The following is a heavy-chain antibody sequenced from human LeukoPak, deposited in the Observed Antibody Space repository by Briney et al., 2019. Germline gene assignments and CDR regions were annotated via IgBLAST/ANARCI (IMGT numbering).Heavy chain of an antibody. J-gene: IGHJ6*03. D-gene: IGHD5-24*01. CDR3: ARARKMARSYYMDV. CDR2: INPNSGGT. CDR1: GYTFTGYY. Sequence: ASVKVSCKASGYTFTGYYMHWVRQAPGQGLEWMGWINPNSGGTNYAQKFQGRVTMTRDTSISTAYMELSRLRSDDTAVYYCARARKMARSYYMDVWGKGTTVTISS. V-gene: IGHV1-2*02.